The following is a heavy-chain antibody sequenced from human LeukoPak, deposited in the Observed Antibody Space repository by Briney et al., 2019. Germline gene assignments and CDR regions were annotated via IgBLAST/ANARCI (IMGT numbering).Heavy chain of an antibody. J-gene: IGHJ5*02. CDR1: GYTFADYY. D-gene: IGHD3-16*01. CDR3: AISAWGQLSWFDP. V-gene: IGHV1-2*02. Sequence: GASVKVSCKASGYTFADYYIDWVRQAPGQGLEWMGWINPNSGGTNFAQKFQGRVTMTRDTSISTVYMDLSSLRSDATAVYYCAISAWGQLSWFDPWGQGTLVTVSS. CDR2: INPNSGGT.